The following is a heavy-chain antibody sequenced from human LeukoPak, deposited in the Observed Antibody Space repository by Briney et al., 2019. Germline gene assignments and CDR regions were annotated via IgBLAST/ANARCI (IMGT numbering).Heavy chain of an antibody. CDR3: AKTPAPPTTYYYDSSGYYSQDY. J-gene: IGHJ4*02. CDR2: ISGSGGST. D-gene: IGHD3-22*01. Sequence: GGSLRLYCAASGFTFSSYAMSWVRQAPGKGLEWVSAISGSGGSTYYADSVKGRFTISRDNSKNTLYLQMNRLRAEDTAVYYCAKTPAPPTTYYYDSSGYYSQDYWGQGTLVTVSS. CDR1: GFTFSSYA. V-gene: IGHV3-23*01.